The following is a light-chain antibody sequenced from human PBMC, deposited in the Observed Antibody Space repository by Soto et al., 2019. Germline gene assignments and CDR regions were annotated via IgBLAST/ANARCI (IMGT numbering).Light chain of an antibody. J-gene: IGKJ1*01. CDR3: QQRATT. CDR1: QSVSSF. Sequence: EIVLTQSPATLSLSPGERATLSCRASQSVSSFLAWYQQKPGQAPRLLTYDASNRATGIPARFSGSGSGTDFTLTISRLEPEDFAVYYCQQRATTFGQGTKVEIK. V-gene: IGKV3-11*01. CDR2: DAS.